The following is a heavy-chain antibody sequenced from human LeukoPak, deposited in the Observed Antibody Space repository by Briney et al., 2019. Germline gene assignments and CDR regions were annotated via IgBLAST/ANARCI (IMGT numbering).Heavy chain of an antibody. CDR2: IGVTCDT. V-gene: IGHV3-13*01. J-gene: IGHJ2*01. D-gene: IGHD2-15*01. CDR3: TKEFCGSRAACAGGSYYDF. CDR1: GFTFSKDD. Sequence: GGPLRLSCAASGFTFSKDDFLGVRQAPGKGLEWVAAIGVTCDTYLADSVKGRFTISREDAANSLYLQMRSLGAGDTALYYCTKEFCGSRAACAGGSYYDFWGRGVLVTVSS.